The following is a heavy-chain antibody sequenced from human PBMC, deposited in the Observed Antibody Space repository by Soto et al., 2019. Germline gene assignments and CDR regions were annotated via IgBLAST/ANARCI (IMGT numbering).Heavy chain of an antibody. CDR2: IKEDGSEK. CDR3: ARVENSFGGMDV. Sequence: EVQLVESGGGLVQPGGSLRLSCVVSGFTFGRHWMSWVRQAPGKGPEWVANIKEDGSEKNTVDSLKGRFTISRDNARNSVYLQMSSLRAEDTAVYYCARVENSFGGMDVWGQGTTVIVS. CDR1: GFTFGRHW. V-gene: IGHV3-7*05. D-gene: IGHD3-16*01. J-gene: IGHJ6*02.